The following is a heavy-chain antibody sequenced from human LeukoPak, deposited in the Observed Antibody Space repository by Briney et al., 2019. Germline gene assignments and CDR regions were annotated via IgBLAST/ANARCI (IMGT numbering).Heavy chain of an antibody. CDR1: GGSISSYY. J-gene: IGHJ4*02. D-gene: IGHD4-17*01. V-gene: IGHV4-59*01. CDR3: ARGCGDYYFDY. Sequence: SETLSLTCTVSGGSISSYYWSWIRQPPGKGLEWIGYIYYSGSTNYNPSLKSRVTISVDTSKNQFSLKLSSVTAADTAVYYCARGCGDYYFDYWGQGTLVTVSS. CDR2: IYYSGST.